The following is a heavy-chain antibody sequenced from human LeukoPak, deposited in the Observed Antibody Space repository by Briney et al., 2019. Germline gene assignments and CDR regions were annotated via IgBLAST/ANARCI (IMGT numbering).Heavy chain of an antibody. CDR1: GFSFDDYG. CDR3: TRKGVSGSSLRQFFDY. CDR2: INWNGDRT. D-gene: IGHD2-15*01. Sequence: GGSLRLSCAASGFSFDDYGMSRVRQVPGKGLEWVTGINWNGDRTSYVDSVKGRFTISRDNAKNSLHLQMNSLRVEDTAFYYCTRKGVSGSSLRQFFDYWGQGTLVAVTS. V-gene: IGHV3-20*04. J-gene: IGHJ4*02.